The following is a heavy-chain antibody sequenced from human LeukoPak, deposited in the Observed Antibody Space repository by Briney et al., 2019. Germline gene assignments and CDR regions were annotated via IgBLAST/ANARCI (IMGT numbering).Heavy chain of an antibody. V-gene: IGHV3-74*01. J-gene: IGHJ6*02. D-gene: IGHD5-18*01. CDR2: INSDGSIT. Sequence: GGSLRLSCAASGYTFTTYWMHWVRQAPGKGLVWVSHINSDGSITSYADSVRGRFTISRDNAKNTLYLQMNSLRAEDTAVYYCARDAVDTANAVWGQGTTVTVSS. CDR3: ARDAVDTANAV. CDR1: GYTFTTYW.